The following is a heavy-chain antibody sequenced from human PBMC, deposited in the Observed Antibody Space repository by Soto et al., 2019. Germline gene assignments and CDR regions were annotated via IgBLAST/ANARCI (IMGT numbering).Heavy chain of an antibody. J-gene: IGHJ6*02. CDR1: GFSLNSNGMC. Sequence: SGPTLVNPTQTLTLTCTFSGFSLNSNGMCVNWIRQPPGKALEWLALIDWGDDKYYSTSLKTRLTISRGTSKNQVVLTMTNMDPVDTATYYCARTSALPLGYPHGMDVWGQGTTVTVSS. V-gene: IGHV2-70*13. CDR3: ARTSALPLGYPHGMDV. CDR2: IDWGDDK. D-gene: IGHD7-27*01.